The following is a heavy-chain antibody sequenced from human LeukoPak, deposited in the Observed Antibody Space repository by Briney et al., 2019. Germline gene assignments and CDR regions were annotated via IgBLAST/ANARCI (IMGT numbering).Heavy chain of an antibody. CDR2: ISAYNGNT. CDR1: GYTFTSYG. J-gene: IGHJ3*02. V-gene: IGHV1-18*01. D-gene: IGHD6-13*01. CDR3: ARDLEVIAAAANDAFDI. Sequence: ASVEVSCKASGYTFTSYGISWVRQAPGQGLEWMGWISAYNGNTNYAQKLQGRVTMTTDTSTSAAYMELRSLRSDDTAVYYCARDLEVIAAAANDAFDIWGQGTMVTVSS.